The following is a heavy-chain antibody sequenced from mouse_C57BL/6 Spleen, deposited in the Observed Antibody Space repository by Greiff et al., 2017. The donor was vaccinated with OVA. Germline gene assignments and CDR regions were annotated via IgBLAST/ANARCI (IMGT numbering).Heavy chain of an antibody. Sequence: QVHVKQPGAELVKPGASVKLSCKASGYTFTSYWMHWVKQRPGQGLEWIGMIHPNSGSTNYNEKFKSKATLTVDKSSSTAYMQLSSLTSEDSAVYYCARTITTVVAVDYWGQGTTLTVSS. CDR2: IHPNSGST. J-gene: IGHJ2*01. CDR3: ARTITTVVAVDY. CDR1: GYTFTSYW. V-gene: IGHV1-64*01. D-gene: IGHD1-1*01.